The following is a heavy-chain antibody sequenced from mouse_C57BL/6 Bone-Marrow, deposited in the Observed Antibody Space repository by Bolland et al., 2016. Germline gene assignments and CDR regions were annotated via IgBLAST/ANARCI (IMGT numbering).Heavy chain of an antibody. Sequence: PNNGGNGYNQKFKGKATLTVDKSSSTAYMELRSLTSEDSAVYYCARGGGNYAWFAYWGQGTLV. CDR2: PNNGGN. CDR3: ARGGGNYAWFAY. V-gene: IGHV1-34*01. D-gene: IGHD2-1*01. J-gene: IGHJ3*01.